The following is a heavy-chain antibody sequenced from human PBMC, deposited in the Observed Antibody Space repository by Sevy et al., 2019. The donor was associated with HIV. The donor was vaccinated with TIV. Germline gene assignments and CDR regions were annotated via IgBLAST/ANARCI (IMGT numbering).Heavy chain of an antibody. CDR2: ISVNNGNR. V-gene: IGHV1-18*01. J-gene: IGHJ4*02. Sequence: ASVKVSCKASGYTFTTYAITWVRQAPGEGLEWMGWISVNNGNRNCAQKVQDRVTMTTDTSTNTAYMELRSLRSDDTAMYYCARVVMSSSWPCFDYWGQGTLVTVSS. D-gene: IGHD6-13*01. CDR1: GYTFTTYA. CDR3: ARVVMSSSWPCFDY.